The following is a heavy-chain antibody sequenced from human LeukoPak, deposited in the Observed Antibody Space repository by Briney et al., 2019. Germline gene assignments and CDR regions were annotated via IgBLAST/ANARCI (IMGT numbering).Heavy chain of an antibody. J-gene: IGHJ4*02. CDR2: IIPIFGTA. V-gene: IGHV1-69*05. CDR3: ARGVVPAAWSTFDY. CDR1: GGTFSSYA. Sequence: SVKVSCKASGGTFSSYAISWVRQAPGQGLESMGGIIPIFGTANYAQKFQGRVTITTDESTSTAYMELSSLRSEDTAVYYCARGVVPAAWSTFDYWGQGTLVTVSS. D-gene: IGHD2-2*01.